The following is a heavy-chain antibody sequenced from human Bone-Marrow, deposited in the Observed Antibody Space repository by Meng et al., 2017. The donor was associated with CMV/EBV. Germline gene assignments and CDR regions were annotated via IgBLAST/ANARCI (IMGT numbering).Heavy chain of an antibody. CDR2: ISYDGSNK. CDR1: GFTFSSYA. V-gene: IGHV3-30*04. D-gene: IGHD2-2*01. CDR3: ARGEVPAAIDNWLDP. Sequence: GESLKISCAASGFTFSSYAMHWVRQAPGKGLEWVAVISYDGSNKYYADSVKGRFTISRDNSKNTLYLQMNSLRAEDTAVYYCARGEVPAAIDNWLDPWGQGTLVTVSS. J-gene: IGHJ5*02.